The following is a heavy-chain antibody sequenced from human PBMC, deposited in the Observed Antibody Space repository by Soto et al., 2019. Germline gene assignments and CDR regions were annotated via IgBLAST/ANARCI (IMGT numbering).Heavy chain of an antibody. CDR3: ARVGGSSIYFDY. D-gene: IGHD1-26*01. V-gene: IGHV4-59*01. CDR1: GGSISSYY. Sequence: PSETLSLTCTVSGGSISSYYWSWIRQPPGKGLEWIGYIYYSGSTNYNPSLKSRVTISVDTSKNQFSLKLSSVTAADTAVYYCARVGGSSIYFDYWGQGTLVTVSS. J-gene: IGHJ4*02. CDR2: IYYSGST.